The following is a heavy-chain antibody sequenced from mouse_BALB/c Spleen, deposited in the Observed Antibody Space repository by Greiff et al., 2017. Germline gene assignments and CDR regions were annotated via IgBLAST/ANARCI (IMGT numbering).Heavy chain of an antibody. D-gene: IGHD2-14*01. CDR2: ISSGGVST. CDR3: ATYYRRFAY. Sequence: DVKLVESGGGLVKPGGSLKLSCAASGFAFSSYDMSWVRQTPEKRLEWVAYISSGGVSTYYPDTVKGRFTISRDNAKNTLYLQMSSLKSEDTAMYYCATYYRRFAYWGQGTLVTVSA. V-gene: IGHV5-12-1*01. CDR1: GFAFSSYD. J-gene: IGHJ3*01.